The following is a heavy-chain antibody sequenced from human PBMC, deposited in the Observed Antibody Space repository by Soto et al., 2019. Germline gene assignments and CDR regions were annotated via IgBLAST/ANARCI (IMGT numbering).Heavy chain of an antibody. CDR3: ARLPWFGELYYYYGMDV. CDR2: IFPGDSDT. D-gene: IGHD3-10*01. CDR1: GYSFTSYW. V-gene: IGHV5-51*01. J-gene: IGHJ6*02. Sequence: GESPKISCKGSGYSFTSYWIGWVRQMPGKGLEWMGIIFPGDSDTRYSPSFQGQVTISADKSISTAYLQWSSLKASDTAMYYCARLPWFGELYYYYGMDVWGQGTTVTVSS.